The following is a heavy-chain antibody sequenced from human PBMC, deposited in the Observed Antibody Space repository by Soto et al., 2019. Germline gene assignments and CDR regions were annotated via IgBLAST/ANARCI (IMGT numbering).Heavy chain of an antibody. CDR1: GGSISRGGYY. D-gene: IGHD6-6*01. Sequence: SETLSLTCTVSGGSISRGGYYWSWIRQNPGKGLEWIGYIYNSVSTYYNPSLKSRVTISVDTSKNQFSLKLSSVTAADTAVYYCARERPDGARLDPWGQGTLVTVSS. J-gene: IGHJ5*02. CDR3: ARERPDGARLDP. CDR2: IYNSVST. V-gene: IGHV4-31*03.